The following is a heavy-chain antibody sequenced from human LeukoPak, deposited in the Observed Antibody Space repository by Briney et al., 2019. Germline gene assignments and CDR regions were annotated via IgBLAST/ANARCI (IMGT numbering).Heavy chain of an antibody. CDR2: ISAYNGNT. D-gene: IGHD3-3*01. Sequence: ASVKVSCKASGYTFTSYGISWVRQAPGQGLEGMGWISAYNGNTNYAQKLQGRVTMTTDTSTSTAYMELRSLRSDDTAVYYCARGSMVIIPHYFDYWGQGTLVTVSS. CDR1: GYTFTSYG. V-gene: IGHV1-18*01. J-gene: IGHJ4*02. CDR3: ARGSMVIIPHYFDY.